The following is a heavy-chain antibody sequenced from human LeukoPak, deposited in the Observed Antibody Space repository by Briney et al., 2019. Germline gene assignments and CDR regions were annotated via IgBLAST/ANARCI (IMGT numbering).Heavy chain of an antibody. CDR2: ISFDGSNK. CDR3: AKDLGGTCFDY. D-gene: IGHD2-15*01. J-gene: IGHJ4*02. V-gene: IGHV3-30*18. CDR1: GFTFSSYQ. Sequence: GGSLRLSCAPSGFTFSSYQMNWVRQAPGKGLEWVAVISFDGSNKYYADSVKGRFTISRDNSKNTLFLQMNSLRAEDTAVYYCAKDLGGTCFDYWGQGTLVTVSS.